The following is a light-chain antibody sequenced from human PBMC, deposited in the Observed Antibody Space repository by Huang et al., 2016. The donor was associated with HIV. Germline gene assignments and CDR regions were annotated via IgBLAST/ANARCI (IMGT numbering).Light chain of an antibody. J-gene: IGKJ3*01. CDR2: DAS. V-gene: IGKV1-9*01. CDR1: HDINTY. CDR3: QQLSAYPLS. Sequence: QLTQSPSSLSASIGDRVTIACRASHDINTYLAWYQQKHGRAPKLLIYDASTLQTGVPSRFRGFGSGTAFSLTITSLQPDDFAVYYCQQLSAYPLSFGPGTTVD.